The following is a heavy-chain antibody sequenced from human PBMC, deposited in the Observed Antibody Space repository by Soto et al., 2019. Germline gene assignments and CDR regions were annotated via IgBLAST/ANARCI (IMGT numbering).Heavy chain of an antibody. CDR1: GYSFTRYA. J-gene: IGHJ4*02. D-gene: IGHD1-1*01. CDR3: ARGRWSQTTADYYLDY. CDR2: IDAGNSRT. Sequence: QVPLVQSGAEVKRPGASVRISCRASGYSFTRYAVHWVRQAPGQRFEWMGWIDAGNSRTKYSQNFQGRVIITRDAAANTAFMELSGLRSDDTAMYYCARGRWSQTTADYYLDYWGQGNLVTVSS. V-gene: IGHV1-3*01.